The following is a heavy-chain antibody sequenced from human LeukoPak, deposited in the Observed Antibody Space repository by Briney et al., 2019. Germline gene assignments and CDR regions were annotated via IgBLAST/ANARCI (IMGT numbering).Heavy chain of an antibody. Sequence: PSETLSLTCTVSGGSTSSTYYYWGWIRQPPGKGLEWIGNFHYSGSNSYNPSLKSRVAISVDTSKNQFSLRLSSVTAADTAVYYCARQVTFGYAYAYYFDYWGQGTLVTVSS. CDR1: GGSTSSTYYY. V-gene: IGHV4-39*01. D-gene: IGHD3-16*01. CDR2: FHYSGSN. J-gene: IGHJ4*02. CDR3: ARQVTFGYAYAYYFDY.